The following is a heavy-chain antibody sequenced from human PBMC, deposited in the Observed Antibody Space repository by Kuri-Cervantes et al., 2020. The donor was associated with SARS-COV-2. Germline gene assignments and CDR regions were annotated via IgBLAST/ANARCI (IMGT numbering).Heavy chain of an antibody. CDR3: ARHIYADFSGRPFDY. V-gene: IGHV4-39*01. CDR1: GGSISSSSYY. D-gene: IGHD2-15*01. J-gene: IGHJ4*02. CDR2: IYYSGST. Sequence: SETLSLTCTVSGGSISSSSYYWGWIRQPPGKGLEWIGSIYYSGSTYYNPSLRSRVTISVDTSKNQFSLKLSSVTAADTAVYYCARHIYADFSGRPFDYWGPGTLVTVSS.